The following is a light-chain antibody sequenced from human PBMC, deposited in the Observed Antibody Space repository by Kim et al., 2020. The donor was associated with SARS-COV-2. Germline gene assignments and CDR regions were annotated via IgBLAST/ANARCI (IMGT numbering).Light chain of an antibody. CDR2: DVT. J-gene: IGLJ2*01. V-gene: IGLV2-14*03. CDR1: SRDVGGYNY. CDR3: SSYTSSSTVV. Sequence: GQSITMPCTGTSRDVGGYNYVSWYQQHPGKAPKLLIYDVTKRPSGVSGRFSAFKAGNTASLTISGLQAEDEANYYCSSYTSSSTVVFGGGTQLTVL.